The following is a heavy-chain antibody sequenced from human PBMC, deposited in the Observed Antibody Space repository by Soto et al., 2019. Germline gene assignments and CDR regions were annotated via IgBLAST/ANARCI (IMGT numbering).Heavy chain of an antibody. J-gene: IGHJ4*02. D-gene: IGHD3-10*01. CDR3: AKESMSAHYYGSGY. CDR2: INAGNGNT. V-gene: IGHV1-3*01. CDR1: GYTFTSYA. Sequence: ASVKVSCKASGYTFTSYAMHLVRQAPGQRLEWMGWINAGNGNTKYSQKFQGRVTITRDTSASTAYMELSSLRSEDTAVYYCAKESMSAHYYGSGYWGQGTLVTVSS.